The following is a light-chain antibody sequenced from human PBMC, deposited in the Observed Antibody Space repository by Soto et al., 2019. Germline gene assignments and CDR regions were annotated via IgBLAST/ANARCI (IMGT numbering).Light chain of an antibody. CDR2: AAS. V-gene: IGKV1-39*01. CDR1: QSISSY. CDR3: QQSYSTPFT. Sequence: DIQMTQSPSSLSASVGDRVTITCRASQSISSYLNWYQQKPGKAPKLLIYAASSLQSGVPSRFSGSGSGTDFTLTISSLQPEDFVTYYCQQSYSTPFTFSPGTKVDIK. J-gene: IGKJ3*01.